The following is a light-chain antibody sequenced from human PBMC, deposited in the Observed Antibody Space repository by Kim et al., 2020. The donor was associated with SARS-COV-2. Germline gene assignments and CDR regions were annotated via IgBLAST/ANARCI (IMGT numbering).Light chain of an antibody. CDR3: QQYNSTPPS. J-gene: IGKJ2*03. Sequence: DIVMTQSPDSLAVSLGERATLNCKSSQTVLYNSNNKNYLAWYQQKPGQAPKLLIYWASIRESGVSDRFSGSGSKTDFTLTISSLQAEDVAVYYCQQYNSTPPSFGQGTKLEI. CDR1: QTVLYNSNNKNY. CDR2: WAS. V-gene: IGKV4-1*01.